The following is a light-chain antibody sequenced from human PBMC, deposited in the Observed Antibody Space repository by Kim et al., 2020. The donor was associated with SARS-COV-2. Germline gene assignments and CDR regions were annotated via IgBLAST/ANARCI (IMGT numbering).Light chain of an antibody. Sequence: ASVGDSVTITCRASQSISTYLHGYPQKRGGAPKLLIQAASSLQSGVPSRFSGSGSGTDLTVTISSLEPEYSASYYCQQSYATPLTFGQGAKVDIK. J-gene: IGKJ1*01. CDR1: QSISTY. CDR3: QQSYATPLT. V-gene: IGKV1-39*01. CDR2: AAS.